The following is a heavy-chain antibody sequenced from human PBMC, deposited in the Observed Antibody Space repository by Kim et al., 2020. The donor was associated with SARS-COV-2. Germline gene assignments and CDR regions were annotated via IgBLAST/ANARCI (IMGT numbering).Heavy chain of an antibody. CDR2: IIPIFGTA. V-gene: IGHV1-69*13. J-gene: IGHJ4*02. CDR3: ARDHRDLRGYSYGEN. D-gene: IGHD5-18*01. CDR1: GGTFSSYA. Sequence: SVKVSCKASGGTFSSYAISWVRQAPGQGLEWMGGIIPIFGTANYAQKFQGRVTITADESTSTAYMELSSLRSEDTAVYYCARDHRDLRGYSYGENWGQGTLVTVSS.